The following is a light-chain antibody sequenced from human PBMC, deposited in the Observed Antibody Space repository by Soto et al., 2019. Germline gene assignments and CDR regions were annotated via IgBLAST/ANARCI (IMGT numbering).Light chain of an antibody. CDR3: QQRSNWPPT. J-gene: IGKJ4*01. V-gene: IGKV3-11*01. Sequence: EIVLTQSPATLSLSPGERATLSCRASQSISSYLAWYQHKPGQAPRLLIYDASSRAPGIPARFSGSGSGTDFTLTINSLEPEDFAVYYCQQRSNWPPTFGGGTKVEIK. CDR1: QSISSY. CDR2: DAS.